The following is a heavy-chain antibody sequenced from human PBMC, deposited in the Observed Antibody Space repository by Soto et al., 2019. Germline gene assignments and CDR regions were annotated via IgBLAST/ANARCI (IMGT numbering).Heavy chain of an antibody. CDR2: INAGNGDT. CDR3: ARGASPLIDY. D-gene: IGHD1-26*01. CDR1: GYTFTSYA. V-gene: IGHV1-3*01. J-gene: IGHJ4*02. Sequence: ASVKVSCKASGYTFTSYAMHWVRQAPGQRLEWMGWINAGNGDTKYSQKFQGRVTIIRDTSASTAYMELSSLRSEDTAVYYCARGASPLIDYWGQGTLVTVSS.